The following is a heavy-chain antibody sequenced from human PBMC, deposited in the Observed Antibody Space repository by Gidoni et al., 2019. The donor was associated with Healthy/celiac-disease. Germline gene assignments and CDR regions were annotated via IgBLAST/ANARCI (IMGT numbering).Heavy chain of an antibody. V-gene: IGHV3-9*01. CDR1: GCTCDDYA. Sequence: EVQLVESGGGLVQPGRSLRLSCAASGCTCDDYAMHWVRQAPGEGLEWVSGISWNSGSIGYADSVKGRFTISRDNAKNSLYLQMNSLRAEDTALYYCAKTPYSSSSGFDYWGQGTLVTVSS. CDR3: AKTPYSSSSGFDY. CDR2: ISWNSGSI. J-gene: IGHJ4*02. D-gene: IGHD6-6*01.